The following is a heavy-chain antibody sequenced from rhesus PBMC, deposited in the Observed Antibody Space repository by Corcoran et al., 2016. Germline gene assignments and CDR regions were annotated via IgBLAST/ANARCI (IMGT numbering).Heavy chain of an antibody. CDR2: ISYSGST. CDR3: ASLGSGNDY. J-gene: IGHJ4*01. D-gene: IGHD6-25*01. V-gene: IGHV4-122*02. Sequence: QLQLQESGPGLVKPSETLSLTCAVSGYSISSGYGWSWIRQPPGKGLEWIGYISYSGSTSDNPSLKSRVTISRDTSKSRFSLKLSSVTAADTAVYDCASLGSGNDYWGQGVLVTVSS. CDR1: GYSISSGYG.